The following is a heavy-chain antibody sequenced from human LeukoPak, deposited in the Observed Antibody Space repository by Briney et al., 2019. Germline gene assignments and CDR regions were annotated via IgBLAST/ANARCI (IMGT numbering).Heavy chain of an antibody. J-gene: IGHJ4*02. D-gene: IGHD1-26*01. CDR3: ARAPSVGATTLDY. CDR2: ISYDGSYK. CDR1: GFTFSSYA. V-gene: IGHV3-30*04. Sequence: AGGSLRLSCVASGFTFSSYAMHWVRQAPGKGLEWVAVISYDGSYKYYADSVKGRFTISRDNSENTLYLQMNSLSVEDTAVYYCARAPSVGATTLDYWGQGTLVPVSS.